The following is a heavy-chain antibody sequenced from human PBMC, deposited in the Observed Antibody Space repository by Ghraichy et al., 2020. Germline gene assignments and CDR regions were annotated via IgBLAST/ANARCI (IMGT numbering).Heavy chain of an antibody. J-gene: IGHJ6*02. Sequence: GESLNISCVVSGFTFSTYSMNWVRQAPGKGLEWLSYISSRGTNIYYADSVKGRFTISRDNAKNSLFLQMNSLRDEDTAVYYCARDVPRDWYPLGYGMDVWGQGTTVTVSS. CDR1: GFTFSTYS. CDR2: ISSRGTNI. V-gene: IGHV3-48*02. D-gene: IGHD6-19*01. CDR3: ARDVPRDWYPLGYGMDV.